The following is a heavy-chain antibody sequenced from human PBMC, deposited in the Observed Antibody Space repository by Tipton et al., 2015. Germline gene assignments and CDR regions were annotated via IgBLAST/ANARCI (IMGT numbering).Heavy chain of an antibody. CDR1: GGSISSSSYY. CDR3: AREGIRGEAGNYYGMGV. CDR2: IYYSGST. V-gene: IGHV4-39*07. J-gene: IGHJ6*02. D-gene: IGHD3-10*01. Sequence: TLSLTCTVSGGSISSSSYYWGWIRQPPGKGLEWIGSIYYSGSTYYNPSLKSRVTMSVDTSKNQFSLHLSSVTAADTAVYYCAREGIRGEAGNYYGMGVWGQGTTVTVSS.